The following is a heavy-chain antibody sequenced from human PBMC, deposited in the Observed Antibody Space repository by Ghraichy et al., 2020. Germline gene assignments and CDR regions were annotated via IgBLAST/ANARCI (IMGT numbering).Heavy chain of an antibody. J-gene: IGHJ3*02. CDR3: ARSRYRFDTSGDAFDI. CDR1: GFTFSSYS. Sequence: GESLNISCAASGFTFSSYSCNWVRQAPGKGLEWVSSITSSSLYTNYADSVKGRFTISRDHAKNSLYLQMNSLRAEDTAVYYCARSRYRFDTSGDAFDIWGQGTMVPVSS. V-gene: IGHV3-21*01. CDR2: ITSSSLYT. D-gene: IGHD3-22*01.